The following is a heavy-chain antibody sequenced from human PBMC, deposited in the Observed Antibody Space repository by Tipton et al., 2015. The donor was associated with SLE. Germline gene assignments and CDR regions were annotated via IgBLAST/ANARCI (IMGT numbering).Heavy chain of an antibody. J-gene: IGHJ6*03. CDR3: ARTSTYYDFWSGSYYYYYYMDV. V-gene: IGHV4-39*01. CDR2: IYYSGST. Sequence: TLSLTCTVSGGSINSSSYYWGWIRQPPGKGLEWIGSIYYSGSTYYNPSLKSRVTISVDTSKNQFSLKLSSVTAADTAVYYCARTSTYYDFWSGSYYYYYYMDVWGKGTTVTVSS. CDR1: GGSINSSSYY. D-gene: IGHD3-3*01.